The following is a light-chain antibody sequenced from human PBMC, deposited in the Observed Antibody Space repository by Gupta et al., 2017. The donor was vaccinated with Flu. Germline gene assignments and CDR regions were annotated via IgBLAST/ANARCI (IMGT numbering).Light chain of an antibody. Sequence: VTISCSGSSSNIGSNYVYWYQQLPGTAPKLLIYRNNQRPSGVPDRFSGSKSGTSASLAISGLRSEDEADYYCAAWDDSLSAYYVFGTGTKVTVL. CDR2: RNN. CDR3: AAWDDSLSAYYV. V-gene: IGLV1-47*01. CDR1: SSNIGSNY. J-gene: IGLJ1*01.